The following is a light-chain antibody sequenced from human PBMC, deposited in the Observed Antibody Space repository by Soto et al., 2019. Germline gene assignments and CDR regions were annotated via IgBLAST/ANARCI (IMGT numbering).Light chain of an antibody. J-gene: IGKJ1*01. CDR3: QQYDTYPRT. V-gene: IGKV1-5*03. Sequence: DIQMTQSPSTLSASVGDRVIITCRASQSISNWLAWYQQKPGKAPKLLIFKASTLESGVPSRFSGSGSGTEFTLNISSLQPDDFATYHCQQYDTYPRTFGQGTKVDIK. CDR2: KAS. CDR1: QSISNW.